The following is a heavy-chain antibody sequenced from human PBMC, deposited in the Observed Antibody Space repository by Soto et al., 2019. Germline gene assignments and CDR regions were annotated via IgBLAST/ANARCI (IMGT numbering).Heavy chain of an antibody. CDR1: GFTFSDYY. Sequence: PGGSLRLSCAASGFTFSDYYMSWIRQAPGKGLEWASYISSSGSTYYADSVKGRFTISRDNSKNTLYLQMNSLRAEDTAVYYCARHMVRGLYPEYFQHWGQGTLVTVCS. CDR2: ISSSGST. CDR3: ARHMVRGLYPEYFQH. D-gene: IGHD3-10*01. J-gene: IGHJ1*01. V-gene: IGHV3-66*04.